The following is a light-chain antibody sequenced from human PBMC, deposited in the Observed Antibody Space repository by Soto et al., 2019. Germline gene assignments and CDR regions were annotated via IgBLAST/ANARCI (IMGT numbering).Light chain of an antibody. Sequence: EIVMTQSPATLSVSPGEKATLSCRASETVNSNLAWYQQKPGQAPRLIIYTISTRATGIPARFSGSGSGTHFTLTISRLEPGDFAVYYCQHFGGTTFTFGQGTRLEIK. J-gene: IGKJ5*01. V-gene: IGKV3-15*01. CDR1: ETVNSN. CDR2: TIS. CDR3: QHFGGTTFT.